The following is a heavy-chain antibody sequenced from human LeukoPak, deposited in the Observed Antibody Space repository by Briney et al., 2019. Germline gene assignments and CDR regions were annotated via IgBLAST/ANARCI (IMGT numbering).Heavy chain of an antibody. Sequence: GESLKISCKDSGYSFGTYWVGWVRQMPGKGLEYMGIIFPGTSEVRYSPAFQGQVTISADKSISTAYLQWTSLKASDTAMYYCARHTGRPQADWFDPWGQGTLVTVSS. CDR1: GYSFGTYW. CDR2: IFPGTSEV. CDR3: ARHTGRPQADWFDP. J-gene: IGHJ5*02. V-gene: IGHV5-51*01. D-gene: IGHD3-10*01.